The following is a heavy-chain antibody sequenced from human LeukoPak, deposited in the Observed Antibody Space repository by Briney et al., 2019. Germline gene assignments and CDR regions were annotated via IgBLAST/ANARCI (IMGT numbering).Heavy chain of an antibody. CDR3: ARGDAYDYGDRY. J-gene: IGHJ4*02. Sequence: GASVKVSCKASGYTFTSYAMHWVRQAPGQRLEWMGWINAGNGNTKYSQKFQGRVTITRDTSASTAYMELSSLRSEDTAVYYCARGDAYDYGDRYWGQGTLVIVSS. V-gene: IGHV1-3*01. D-gene: IGHD4-17*01. CDR1: GYTFTSYA. CDR2: INAGNGNT.